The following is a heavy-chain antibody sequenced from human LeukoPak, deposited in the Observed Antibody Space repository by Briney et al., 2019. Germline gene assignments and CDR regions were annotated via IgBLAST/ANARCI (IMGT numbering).Heavy chain of an antibody. J-gene: IGHJ3*02. CDR2: ISYDGSSQ. CDR3: ASTYCSGGRCYWDDGFDI. CDR1: GFTFSNYA. D-gene: IGHD2-15*01. Sequence: GGSLRLSCAASGFTFSNYAMHWVRHSPGKGLEGVALISYDGSSQYYAESVKGRFTISRDNSKNTLYLQMNSLRPEDTAVYYCASTYCSGGRCYWDDGFDIWGQGTLVTVSS. V-gene: IGHV3-30-3*01.